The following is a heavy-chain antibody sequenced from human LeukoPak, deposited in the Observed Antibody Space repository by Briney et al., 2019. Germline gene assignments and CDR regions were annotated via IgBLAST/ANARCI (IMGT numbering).Heavy chain of an antibody. CDR1: GFTFSVAA. J-gene: IGHJ3*01. CDR2: IGASGEST. V-gene: IGHV3-23*01. D-gene: IGHD5-24*01. Sequence: GGSLRLSCAASGFTFSVAAMTWVRQAPGKGLEWVSLIGASGESTYCADSVKGRFTISRDNSKNTLSLQMNSLRVEDAAMYFCAKDIQLSTWGLGTMVTVSS. CDR3: AKDIQLST.